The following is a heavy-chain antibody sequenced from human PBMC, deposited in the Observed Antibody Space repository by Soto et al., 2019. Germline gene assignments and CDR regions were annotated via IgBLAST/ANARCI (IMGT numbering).Heavy chain of an antibody. Sequence: PSETLSLTCAVSGGSISSSNWWSWVRQPPGKGLEWIGEIYHSGSTNYNPSLESRVTISVDKSKNQFSLKLSSVTAADTAVYHCARDQVAGRQIYYYYYYGMDVRGQGTTVTVSS. CDR2: IYHSGST. D-gene: IGHD1-26*01. J-gene: IGHJ6*02. V-gene: IGHV4-4*02. CDR1: GGSISSSNW. CDR3: ARDQVAGRQIYYYYYYGMDV.